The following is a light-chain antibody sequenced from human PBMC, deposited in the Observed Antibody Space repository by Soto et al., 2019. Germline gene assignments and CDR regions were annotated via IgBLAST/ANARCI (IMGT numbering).Light chain of an antibody. CDR1: QSVSSSY. CDR2: GAS. V-gene: IGKV3-20*01. CDR3: QQYSGSIT. J-gene: IGKJ5*01. Sequence: EIVLTQSPGTLSLCPGERATLSCRASQSVSSSYFAWYQQKPGQAPRLLIYGASSRATGIPDRFSGSGSGTDFTLIISRLDPEDFAVYCCQQYSGSITFGQGTRLEIE.